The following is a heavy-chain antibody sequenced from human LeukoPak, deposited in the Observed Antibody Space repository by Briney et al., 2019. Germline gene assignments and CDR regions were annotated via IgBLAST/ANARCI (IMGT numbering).Heavy chain of an antibody. V-gene: IGHV1-24*01. CDR1: GYTLTELS. J-gene: IGHJ3*02. Sequence: ASVKVSCKVSGYTLTELSMHWVRQAPGKGLEWMVGFDPEDGERIYAQKSQGRVTMAEDPSTGTAYMELSSLRSEDTAVDYCATDYPQRGVVGAPGDAFDIWGQGTMVTVSS. D-gene: IGHD1-26*01. CDR2: FDPEDGER. CDR3: ATDYPQRGVVGAPGDAFDI.